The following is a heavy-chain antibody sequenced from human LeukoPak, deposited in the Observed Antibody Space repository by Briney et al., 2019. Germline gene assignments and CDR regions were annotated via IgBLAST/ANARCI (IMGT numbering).Heavy chain of an antibody. D-gene: IGHD1-20*01. CDR2: IDPDGSET. V-gene: IGHV3-7*01. J-gene: IGHJ4*02. Sequence: GGSLGLSCAASGFTFSNFGMSWVRQAPGKGLEWVANIDPDGSETQYVGSVKGRFTASRDNAKNSLYLQMNSLRAEDTAIYYCARIWYFGDNNWRYFDYWGQGTLVTVSS. CDR3: ARIWYFGDNNWRYFDY. CDR1: GFTFSNFG.